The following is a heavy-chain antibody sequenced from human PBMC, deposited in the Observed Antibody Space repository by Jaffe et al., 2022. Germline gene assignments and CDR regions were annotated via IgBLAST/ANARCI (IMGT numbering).Heavy chain of an antibody. CDR3: ARDRSVEATVYDFWSGYYNYYYMDV. J-gene: IGHJ6*03. D-gene: IGHD3-3*01. CDR1: GYTFTSYA. Sequence: QVQLVQSGSELKKPGASVKVSCKASGYTFTSYAMNWVRQAPGQGLEWMGWINTNTGNPTYAQGFTGRFVFSLDTSVSTAYLQISSLKAEDTAVYYCARDRSVEATVYDFWSGYYNYYYMDVWGKGTTVTVSS. CDR2: INTNTGNP. V-gene: IGHV7-4-1*02.